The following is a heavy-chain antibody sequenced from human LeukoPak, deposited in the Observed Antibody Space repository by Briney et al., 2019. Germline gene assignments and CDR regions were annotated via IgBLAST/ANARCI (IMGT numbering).Heavy chain of an antibody. V-gene: IGHV1-18*01. Sequence: ASAKVSCKASGYTFTTYGISWVRQAPGQGLEWMGWISAYNGDTNYAQKLQGRVTMTTDTSTSTAYMELRSLRSDDTAVYYCAGVRSRVSSRGGYYDDYWGQGTLVTVSS. CDR2: ISAYNGDT. D-gene: IGHD2-15*01. J-gene: IGHJ4*02. CDR1: GYTFTTYG. CDR3: AGVRSRVSSRGGYYDDY.